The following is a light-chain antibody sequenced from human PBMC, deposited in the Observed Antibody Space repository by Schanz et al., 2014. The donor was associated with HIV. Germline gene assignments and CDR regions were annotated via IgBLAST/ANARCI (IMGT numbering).Light chain of an antibody. J-gene: IGLJ3*02. CDR3: SSYTSRSTWV. V-gene: IGLV2-14*03. Sequence: QSALTQPASVSGSPGQSITISCTGTDTDIGGHDYVSWYQQFPGKAPKLMIYDVTKRPSGVPDRFSGSKSGNTASLTISGLQAEDEADYYCSSYTSRSTWVFGGGTKVTVL. CDR2: DVT. CDR1: DTDIGGHDY.